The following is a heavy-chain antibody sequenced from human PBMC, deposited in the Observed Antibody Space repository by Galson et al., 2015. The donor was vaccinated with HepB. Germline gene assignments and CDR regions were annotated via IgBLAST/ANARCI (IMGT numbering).Heavy chain of an antibody. D-gene: IGHD2-21*02. Sequence: SLRLSCAASGFTFSSYAMIWVRQAPGKGLEWVSSVTDSGSHTYYAESVKGRFTISRDNSKNTLFLQMNRLRADDTAIYYCAKGSGGDCYVPVDYWGQGALVTVSS. CDR1: GFTFSSYA. J-gene: IGHJ4*02. V-gene: IGHV3-23*01. CDR2: VTDSGSHT. CDR3: AKGSGGDCYVPVDY.